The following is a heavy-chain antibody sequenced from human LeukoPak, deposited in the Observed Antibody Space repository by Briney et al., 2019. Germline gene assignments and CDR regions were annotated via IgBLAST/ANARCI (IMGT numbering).Heavy chain of an antibody. J-gene: IGHJ4*02. D-gene: IGHD3-3*01. CDR1: GYNFPGYD. CDR2: INPNNGGT. Sequence: ASVKVSCKTSGYNFPGYDIHWVRQAPGHGPEWMGLINPNNGGTEYAQRFQGRLTMTRDTSISTAFMELSGLRSDDTAVYYCARGIPSFTLFGVVIYWGQGTAVTVSS. V-gene: IGHV1-2*02. CDR3: ARGIPSFTLFGVVIY.